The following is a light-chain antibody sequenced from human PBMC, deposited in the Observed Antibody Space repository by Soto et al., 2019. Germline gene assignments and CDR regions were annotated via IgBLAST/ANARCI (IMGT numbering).Light chain of an antibody. CDR3: QQVKTYPRT. Sequence: DIHFSQSPSFLSSSLVYRFTIPCRPSQAVPNNMAWYQQKPGKPPKLLIYEESTLHSGVPSRFSGRKSGTQFTLTIDSLQPEDFATYYCQQVKTYPRTFGGGTKVDI. J-gene: IGKJ4*01. CDR1: QAVPNN. V-gene: IGKV1-9*01. CDR2: EES.